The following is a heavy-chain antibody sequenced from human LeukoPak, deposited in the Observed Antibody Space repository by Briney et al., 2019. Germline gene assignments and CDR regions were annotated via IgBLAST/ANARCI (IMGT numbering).Heavy chain of an antibody. CDR1: GFTFGDYA. Sequence: GSLRLSCTTSGFTFGDYAMSWFRQAPGKGLEWVAFIRNRVYGGSTEYAASVKGRFTISRDDSKSIAYLQMNSLKIEDTAIYYCTRDRRAQSSGWYVPDFDCWGQGTLVTVSS. D-gene: IGHD6-19*01. CDR3: TRDRRAQSSGWYVPDFDC. V-gene: IGHV3-49*03. J-gene: IGHJ4*02. CDR2: IRNRVYGGST.